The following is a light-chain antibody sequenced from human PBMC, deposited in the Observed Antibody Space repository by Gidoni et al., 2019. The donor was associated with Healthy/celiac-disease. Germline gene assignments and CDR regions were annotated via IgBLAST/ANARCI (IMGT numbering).Light chain of an antibody. Sequence: DIVFTHSPATLSLSPGERATLSCRASQSVSSYLAWYQQKPGQAPRLLIYDAANRATAIPARFSGSGCGTDFTLTISSLGPEDFAVYYCQQRSNWPPVLTFXGXTKVEIK. J-gene: IGKJ4*01. V-gene: IGKV3-11*01. CDR1: QSVSSY. CDR2: DAA. CDR3: QQRSNWPPVLT.